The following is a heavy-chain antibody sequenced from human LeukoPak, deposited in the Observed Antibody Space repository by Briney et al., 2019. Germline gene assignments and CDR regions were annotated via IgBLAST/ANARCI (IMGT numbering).Heavy chain of an antibody. CDR3: ARGRGYSSGWGHFYYSIDV. CDR1: GGSFSGYY. Sequence: SETLSLTCAVYGGSFSGYYWTWIRQPPGKGLEWIGEVTDTGNRNYNPSLRSRVNTLVDTAKNRFSLKVSSVTAADTSVFYCARGRGYSSGWGHFYYSIDVWGQGTTVTVSS. V-gene: IGHV4-34*01. J-gene: IGHJ6*03. CDR2: VTDTGNR. D-gene: IGHD6-19*01.